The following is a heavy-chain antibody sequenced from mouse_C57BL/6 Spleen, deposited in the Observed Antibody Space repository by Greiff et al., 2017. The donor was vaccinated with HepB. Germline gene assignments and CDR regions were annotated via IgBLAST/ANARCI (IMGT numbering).Heavy chain of an antibody. D-gene: IGHD2-1*01. CDR3: ARRRNSYAMDY. Sequence: QVQLKESGAELVKPGASVKISCKASGYAFSSYWMNWVKQRPGKGLEWIGQIYPGDGDTNYNGKFKGKATLTADKSSSTAYMQLSSLTSEDSAVYFCARRRNSYAMDYWGQGTSVTVSS. CDR1: GYAFSSYW. CDR2: IYPGDGDT. J-gene: IGHJ4*01. V-gene: IGHV1-80*01.